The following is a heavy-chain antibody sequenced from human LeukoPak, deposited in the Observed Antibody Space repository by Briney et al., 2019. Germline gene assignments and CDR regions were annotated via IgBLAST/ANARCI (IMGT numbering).Heavy chain of an antibody. Sequence: GGSLRLSCAASGFTFSTNAMSWVRQAPGKGLEWVSVISGSGGSTYYADSVKGRFTISRDNSKNTLYLQMNSLRAEDTAVYYCAKCILTGYYKGYMDVWGKGTTVTISS. CDR3: AKCILTGYYKGYMDV. V-gene: IGHV3-23*01. D-gene: IGHD3-9*01. CDR1: GFTFSTNA. J-gene: IGHJ6*03. CDR2: ISGSGGST.